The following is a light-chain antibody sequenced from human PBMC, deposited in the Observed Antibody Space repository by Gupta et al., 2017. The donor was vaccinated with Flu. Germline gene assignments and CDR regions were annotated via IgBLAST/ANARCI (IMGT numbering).Light chain of an antibody. CDR1: SSDVGGYNH. CDR2: EVT. J-gene: IGLJ3*02. Sequence: QTALTQPASVSGSPGQPITIAGTGTSSDVGGYNHVSWYQQLPLQAPKLVIYEVTHESPPFLNRFSGSKSGNTASLTISGLQTADEATYYCSSYTSSGTLVFGGGTKVTVL. CDR3: SSYTSSGTLV. V-gene: IGLV2-14*01.